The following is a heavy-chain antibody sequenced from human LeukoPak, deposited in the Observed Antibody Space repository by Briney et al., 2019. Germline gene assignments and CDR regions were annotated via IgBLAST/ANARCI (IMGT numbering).Heavy chain of an antibody. CDR2: ISSSNSTI. Sequence: GGSLRLSCAASGFTFRSYSMNWVRQAPGKGLEWISYISSSNSTIYYGDSVKGRFTISRDNAENSLYLQMNSLKAEDTAAYYCARGNSSGRGALDYWGQGTLVIVSS. J-gene: IGHJ4*02. CDR1: GFTFRSYS. D-gene: IGHD5-18*01. CDR3: ARGNSSGRGALDY. V-gene: IGHV3-48*04.